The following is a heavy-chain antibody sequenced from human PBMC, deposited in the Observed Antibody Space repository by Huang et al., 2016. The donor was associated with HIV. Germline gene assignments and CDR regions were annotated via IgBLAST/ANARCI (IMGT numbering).Heavy chain of an antibody. CDR1: GYRFRSNW. D-gene: IGHD3-10*01. CDR2: TYPGGSDT. V-gene: IGHV5-51*01. CDR3: ARLIGSPSFYYGLDV. J-gene: IGHJ6*02. Sequence: EVQLVQSGAEVKKPGESLQISCKGSGYRFRSNWIGWVRQMPGKGLEWMGITYPGGSDTRYSPSFQGKVTISADKSINTAYLQWSSLKASDTAMYYCARLIGSPSFYYGLDVWGQGTTVTVSS.